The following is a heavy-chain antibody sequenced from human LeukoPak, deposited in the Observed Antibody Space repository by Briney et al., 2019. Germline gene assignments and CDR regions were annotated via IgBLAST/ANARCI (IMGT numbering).Heavy chain of an antibody. CDR2: ISAYNGNT. J-gene: IGHJ4*02. CDR3: ARDRSSGWYLGTFDY. CDR1: GYTFTSYG. D-gene: IGHD6-19*01. Sequence: ASVKVSCKASGYTFTSYGISWVRQAPGQGLEWMGWISAYNGNTNYAQKLQGRVTMTTDTSTSTAYMELRSLRSDDTAVYYCARDRSSGWYLGTFDYWGQGTLVTVSS. V-gene: IGHV1-18*01.